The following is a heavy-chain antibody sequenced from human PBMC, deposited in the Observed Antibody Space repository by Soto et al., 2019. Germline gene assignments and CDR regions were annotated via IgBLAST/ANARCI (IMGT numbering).Heavy chain of an antibody. CDR3: AREGDIVVVPAAPAFDY. V-gene: IGHV1-46*03. J-gene: IGHJ4*02. CDR2: INPSGGST. Sequence: QVQLVQSGAEVKKPGASVKVSCKASGYTFTSYYMHWVRQAPGQGLEWMGIINPSGGSTSYAQKLQGRVTMTRDTSTSTVYMELSSLRSEDTAVYYCAREGDIVVVPAAPAFDYWGQGTLVTVSS. D-gene: IGHD2-2*01. CDR1: GYTFTSYY.